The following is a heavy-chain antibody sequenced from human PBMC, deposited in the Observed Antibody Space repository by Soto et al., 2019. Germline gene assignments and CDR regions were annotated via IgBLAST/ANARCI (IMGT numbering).Heavy chain of an antibody. D-gene: IGHD5-18*01. V-gene: IGHV1-69*12. CDR2: IIPIFGTA. CDR3: ARDDVDTARPYGMDV. CDR1: GGTFSSYA. J-gene: IGHJ6*02. Sequence: QVQLVQSGAEVKKPGSSVKVSCKASGGTFSSYAISWVRQAPGQGLEWMGGIIPIFGTANYAQKFQGRVTITAGESTSTACMELSSLRSEDTAVYYCARDDVDTARPYGMDVWGQGTTVTVSS.